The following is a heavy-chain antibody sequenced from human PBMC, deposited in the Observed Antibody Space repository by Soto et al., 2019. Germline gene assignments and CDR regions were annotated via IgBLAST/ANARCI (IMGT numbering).Heavy chain of an antibody. CDR2: ISSSGSTI. J-gene: IGHJ6*03. CDR1: GFTFSDYY. CDR3: ARVPVRVGTATTLGDMDV. D-gene: IGHD3-16*01. Sequence: GGSLRLSCAASGFTFSDYYMSWIRQAPGKGLEWVSYISSSGSTIYYADSVKGRFTISRDNAKNSLYMQMNSLRARDTAVYYCARVPVRVGTATTLGDMDVWGKGTTVTVSS. V-gene: IGHV3-11*01.